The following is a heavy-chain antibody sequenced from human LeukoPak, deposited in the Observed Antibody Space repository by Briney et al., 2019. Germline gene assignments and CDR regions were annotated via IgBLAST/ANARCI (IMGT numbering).Heavy chain of an antibody. J-gene: IGHJ4*02. D-gene: IGHD3-3*01. Sequence: SVKVSCKASGGTFSSYAISWVRQAPGQGLEWMGGIIPIFGTANYAQKFQGRVTITTDESTSTAYMELSSLRSEDTAVYYRARVATIFGVVRGFDYWGQGTLVTASS. CDR3: ARVATIFGVVRGFDY. CDR1: GGTFSSYA. CDR2: IIPIFGTA. V-gene: IGHV1-69*05.